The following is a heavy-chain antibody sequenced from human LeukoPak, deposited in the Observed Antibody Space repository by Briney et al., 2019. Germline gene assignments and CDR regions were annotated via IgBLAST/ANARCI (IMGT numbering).Heavy chain of an antibody. D-gene: IGHD6-19*01. J-gene: IGHJ6*03. V-gene: IGHV3-20*04. CDR1: GFIFDDYG. CDR2: VTWNGGRT. Sequence: PGGSLRLSCAASGFIFDDYGMSWVRQAPGKGLEWVSGVTWNGGRTGYADSVKGRFTISRDNAKNTLYLQMNSLRAEDTAVYYCAKEGSSGWTPYYYYYMDVWGKGTTVTISS. CDR3: AKEGSSGWTPYYYYYMDV.